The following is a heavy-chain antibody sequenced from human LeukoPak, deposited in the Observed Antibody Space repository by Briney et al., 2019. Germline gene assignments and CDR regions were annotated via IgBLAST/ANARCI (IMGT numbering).Heavy chain of an antibody. Sequence: GGSLRLSCAASGFTFSNAWMSWVRQAPGKGLEWVAFIRYDGSNKYYADSVKGRFTISRDNSKNTLYLQMNSLRAEDTAVYYCAKDRYSTISAGGTLDIWGQGTMVTVSS. J-gene: IGHJ3*02. CDR1: GFTFSNAW. CDR2: IRYDGSNK. CDR3: AKDRYSTISAGGTLDI. V-gene: IGHV3-30*02. D-gene: IGHD6-13*01.